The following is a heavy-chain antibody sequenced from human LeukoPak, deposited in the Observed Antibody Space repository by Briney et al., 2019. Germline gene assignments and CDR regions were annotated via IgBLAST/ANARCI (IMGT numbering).Heavy chain of an antibody. V-gene: IGHV4-59*01. CDR2: IYYSGST. CDR3: ARASGPAADYYYYMDV. D-gene: IGHD2-2*01. CDR1: GGSISSYY. Sequence: PSETLSLTCTVSGGSISSYYWSWIRQPPGKGLEWIGYIYYSGSTNYNPSLKSRVTISVDTSKNQFSLKLSSVTAADTAVYYCARASGPAADYYYYMDVWGKGTTVTVSS. J-gene: IGHJ6*03.